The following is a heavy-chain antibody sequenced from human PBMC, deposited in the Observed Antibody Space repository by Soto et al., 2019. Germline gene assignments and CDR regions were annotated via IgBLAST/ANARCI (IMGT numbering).Heavy chain of an antibody. CDR1: GYAFTTYG. V-gene: IGHV1-18*01. Sequence: QVHLWQSGVEGKKPGASVKVSCRGSGYAFTTYGITWVRQAPGQGLEWMGWISAHNGNTNYAQKLQGRVAATRETSTSTASMELRSLRSDDTAVYYCARGRYWDYWGQGALVTVSS. CDR2: ISAHNGNT. CDR3: ARGRYWDY. J-gene: IGHJ4*02. D-gene: IGHD2-8*02.